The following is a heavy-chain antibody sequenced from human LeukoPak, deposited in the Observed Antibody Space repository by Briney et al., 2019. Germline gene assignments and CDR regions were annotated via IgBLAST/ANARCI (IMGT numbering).Heavy chain of an antibody. J-gene: IGHJ4*02. Sequence: GSLRLSCAASGFTFSSYAMSWVRQAPGKGLEWVSAISGSGGSTYYADSVKGRFTISRDNSKNTLYLQMNSLRAEDTAVYYCAKCGYSYGFCGYWGQGTLVTVSS. CDR1: GFTFSSYA. D-gene: IGHD5-18*01. CDR3: AKCGYSYGFCGY. V-gene: IGHV3-23*01. CDR2: ISGSGGST.